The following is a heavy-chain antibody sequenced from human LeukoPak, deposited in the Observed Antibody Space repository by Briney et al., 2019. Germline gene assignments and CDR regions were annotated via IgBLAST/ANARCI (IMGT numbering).Heavy chain of an antibody. CDR2: INWNGGRT. CDR1: GFTFSSYS. CDR3: ARDPSPAVFDY. Sequence: GGSLRLSCAASGFTFSSYSMSWVRQAPGKGLEWVSGINWNGGRTGYADSVKGRFTISRDNAKNSLYLQITSLRAEDTALYYCARDPSPAVFDYWGQGTLVTVSS. V-gene: IGHV3-20*04. J-gene: IGHJ4*02. D-gene: IGHD2-2*01.